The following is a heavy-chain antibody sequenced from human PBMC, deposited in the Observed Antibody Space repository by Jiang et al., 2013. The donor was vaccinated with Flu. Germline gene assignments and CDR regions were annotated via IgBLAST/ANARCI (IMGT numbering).Heavy chain of an antibody. CDR2: VPWSGLR. Sequence: GLVKPSETLSLTCTVSGGSISDSSDYWGWDPAAPRKGPWEWIGRYVPWSGLRYYSPSPPTSRLTMSVDTSKKQFFLRLSYVVAADTAIYYCARDRDIVSRGGFDFWGQGTLVTSPQ. V-gene: IGHV4-39*07. J-gene: IGHJ4*02. CDR3: ARDRDIVSRGGFDF. CDR1: GGSISDSSDY. D-gene: IGHD5/OR15-5a*01.